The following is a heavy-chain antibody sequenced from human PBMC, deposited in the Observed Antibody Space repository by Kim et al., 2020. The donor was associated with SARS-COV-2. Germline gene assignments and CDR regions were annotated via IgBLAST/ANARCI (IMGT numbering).Heavy chain of an antibody. CDR1: GGTFSSYA. D-gene: IGHD1-26*01. CDR2: IIPIFGTA. J-gene: IGHJ2*01. V-gene: IGHV1-69*13. Sequence: SVKVSCKASGGTFSSYAISWVRQAPGQGLEWMGGIIPIFGTANYAQKFQGRVTITADESTSTAYMELSSLRSEDTAVYYCASLTIVGATFQGHWYFDLWGRGTLVTVSS. CDR3: ASLTIVGATFQGHWYFDL.